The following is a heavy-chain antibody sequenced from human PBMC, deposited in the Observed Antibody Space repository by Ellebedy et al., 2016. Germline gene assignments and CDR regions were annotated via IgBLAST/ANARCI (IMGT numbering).Heavy chain of an antibody. CDR1: GFTFSDYA. J-gene: IGHJ4*02. CDR2: ISDSGHST. CDR3: AKCPLRYCTGITCYPFDS. D-gene: IGHD2-8*02. Sequence: GESLKISXAASGFTFSDYAMSWVRQAPGKGPEWVSAISDSGHSTYNSDSVKGRFTISRDNSKNTLYLQMDSLRAEDTAVYYCAKCPLRYCTGITCYPFDSWGQGTLVTVSS. V-gene: IGHV3-23*01.